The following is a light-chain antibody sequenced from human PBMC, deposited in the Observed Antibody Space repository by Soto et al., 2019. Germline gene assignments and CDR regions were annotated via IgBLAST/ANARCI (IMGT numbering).Light chain of an antibody. J-gene: IGLJ2*01. CDR1: SSNIGANYD. Sequence: QSVLTQPPSVSGAPGQRVTISCTGSSSNIGANYDVHWYPQLPGTAPKLLIYANTNRPSGVPDRFSGSKSGTSASLAITGLQAADEADYYCQSYDSSLSGVVFGGGTKLTVL. CDR2: ANT. CDR3: QSYDSSLSGVV. V-gene: IGLV1-40*01.